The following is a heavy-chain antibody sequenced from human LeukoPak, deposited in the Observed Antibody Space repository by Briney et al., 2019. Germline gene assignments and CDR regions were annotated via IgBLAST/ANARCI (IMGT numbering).Heavy chain of an antibody. D-gene: IGHD1-7*01. J-gene: IGHJ5*02. V-gene: IGHV3-11*06. Sequence: GGSLRLSCAASGFTFSDYYMSWIRQAPGKGLEWASYISSSSSYIYYADSVKGRFTISRDNAKNSLYLQMNSLRAEDTAVYYCARGKLELNWFDPWGQGTLVTVSS. CDR1: GFTFSDYY. CDR3: ARGKLELNWFDP. CDR2: ISSSSSYI.